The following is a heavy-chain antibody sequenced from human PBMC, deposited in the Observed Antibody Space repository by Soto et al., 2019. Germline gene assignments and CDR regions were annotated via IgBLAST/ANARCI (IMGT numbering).Heavy chain of an antibody. V-gene: IGHV4-4*07. CDR3: AREVRDGFTGIFDQ. CDR2: IYTDGTT. Sequence: QVQLQGSGPGQVKPSETLSLTYTVSGDSISDYFYWSWIRQPAGKGLEWIGRIYTDGTTKYNPSLKSRVTLSLDKSKNQFSLRLSSVTAADTAVYYFAREVRDGFTGIFDQWGRGSRVTVSS. J-gene: IGHJ4*02. CDR1: GDSISDYFY. D-gene: IGHD2-21*01.